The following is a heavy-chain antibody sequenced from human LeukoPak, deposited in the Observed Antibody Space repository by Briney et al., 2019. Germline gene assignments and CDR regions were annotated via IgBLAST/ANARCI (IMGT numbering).Heavy chain of an antibody. Sequence: AAGSLSRYCAASAFTFSKYCMLWVRQAPGKGLESVSRINTDGTVTTYADSVKGRFTVSRDNADNTMFLQMNSVRDEDTAVYYCATKQWLAPPPDSWGQGTPVTVSS. V-gene: IGHV3-74*01. CDR3: ATKQWLAPPPDS. J-gene: IGHJ4*02. CDR1: AFTFSKYC. CDR2: INTDGTVT. D-gene: IGHD6-19*01.